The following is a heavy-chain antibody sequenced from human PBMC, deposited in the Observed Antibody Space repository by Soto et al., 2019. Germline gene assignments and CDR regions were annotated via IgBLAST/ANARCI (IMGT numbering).Heavy chain of an antibody. Sequence: SETLSLTCAVYGGSFSGYYWSWIRQPPGKGLEWIGEINHSGSTNYNPSLKSRVTISVDTSKNQFSLKLSSVTAADTAVYYCARGGNVLMVYATDYWGQGTLVTVSS. CDR1: GGSFSGYY. CDR2: INHSGST. D-gene: IGHD2-8*01. J-gene: IGHJ4*02. V-gene: IGHV4-34*01. CDR3: ARGGNVLMVYATDY.